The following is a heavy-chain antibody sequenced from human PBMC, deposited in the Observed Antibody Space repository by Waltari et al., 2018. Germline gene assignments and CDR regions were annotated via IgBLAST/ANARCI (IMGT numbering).Heavy chain of an antibody. J-gene: IGHJ5*01. CDR1: GDSISSSDYY. Sequence: QPLLQESGPGLVQPSETLSLTCNVSGDSISSSDYYWGWIRQSPGKGLEWVGFIYYSGTTYYNPALHRRGTISADTSKNHFSLNLRSVTVADTAVYFCTRIASLGYCSGRGLCWFDSWGQGALVTVSS. D-gene: IGHD2-15*01. V-gene: IGHV4-39*02. CDR3: TRIASLGYCSGRGLCWFDS. CDR2: IYYSGTT.